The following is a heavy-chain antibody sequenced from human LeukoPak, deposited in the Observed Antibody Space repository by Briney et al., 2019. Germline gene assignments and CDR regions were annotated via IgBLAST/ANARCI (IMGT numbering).Heavy chain of an antibody. CDR1: GFTFSSYW. CDR2: ISSSSSYI. J-gene: IGHJ6*03. D-gene: IGHD6-13*01. CDR3: ARVKQKLDMDV. V-gene: IGHV3-21*01. Sequence: SGGSLRLSCAASGFTFSSYWMSWVRQAPGKGLEWVSSISSSSSYIYYADSEKGRFTISRDNAKNSLYLQMNSLRAEDTAVYYCARVKQKLDMDVWGKGTTVTVSS.